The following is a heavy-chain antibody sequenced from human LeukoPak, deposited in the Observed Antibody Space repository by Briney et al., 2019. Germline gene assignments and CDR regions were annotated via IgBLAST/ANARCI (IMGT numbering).Heavy chain of an antibody. CDR3: ARDVAPAAAYYYYMDV. D-gene: IGHD2-2*01. CDR2: ISSSGSTI. Sequence: GGSLRLSCAASGFTFSKYYMSWIRQAPGKGLEWVSYISSSGSTIYYADSVKGRFTISRDNAKNSLNLQMNSLRAEDTAVYYCARDVAPAAAYYYYMDVWGKGTTVTVSS. CDR1: GFTFSKYY. J-gene: IGHJ6*03. V-gene: IGHV3-11*04.